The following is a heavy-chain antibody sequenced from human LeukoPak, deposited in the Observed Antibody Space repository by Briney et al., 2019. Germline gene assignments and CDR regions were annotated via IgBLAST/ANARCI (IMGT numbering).Heavy chain of an antibody. CDR1: GFTFNDYA. V-gene: IGHV3-9*01. CDR3: AKGKWYSGTYHFDY. CDR2: ISWNSDTI. Sequence: GGALRLSCAASGFTFNDYAMHWVRQAPGKGLEWVSGISWNSDTIGYADSVKGRCTISRDNAKNSLYLQMNSLRAEDTALYYCAKGKWYSGTYHFDYWGQGTLVTVSS. J-gene: IGHJ4*02. D-gene: IGHD1-26*01.